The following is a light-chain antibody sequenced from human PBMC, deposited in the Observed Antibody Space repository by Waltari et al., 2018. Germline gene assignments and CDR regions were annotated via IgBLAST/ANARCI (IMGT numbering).Light chain of an antibody. Sequence: DIQMTQSPSSLSASVGDRVTITCRASQSLSNYLNWYQHKAGEAPKLPIHGAFNLQSGVPSRFSGSGSGTDFTLTISSLQPEDVATYYCHQTRSLPDTFGQGTKLEI. CDR2: GAF. CDR3: HQTRSLPDT. J-gene: IGKJ2*01. V-gene: IGKV1-39*01. CDR1: QSLSNY.